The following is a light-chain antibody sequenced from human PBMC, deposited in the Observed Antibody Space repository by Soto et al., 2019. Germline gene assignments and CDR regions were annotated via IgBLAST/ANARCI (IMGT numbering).Light chain of an antibody. CDR3: QQYGSSRWT. V-gene: IGKV3-20*01. CDR1: QSVSSSY. CDR2: GAS. Sequence: EIVLTQSPGTLSLSPGERATLSCRASQSVSSSYLAWYQRKPGQAPRLLIYGASTRATGIPDRFSGSGSGTDFTLTISTLEPEDFAVYYCQQYGSSRWTFGQGTQVEFK. J-gene: IGKJ1*01.